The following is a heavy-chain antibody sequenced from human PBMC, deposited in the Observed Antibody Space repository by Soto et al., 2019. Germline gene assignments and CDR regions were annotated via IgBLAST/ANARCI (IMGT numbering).Heavy chain of an antibody. CDR1: GFPFSGYI. D-gene: IGHD3-9*01. Sequence: GGSQRLSCVPSGFPFSGYIMVLVRPAPGKGLEWVSYIFASSTTIYYADSVKGRFTVSRDNTQNSLFLLMNSLRAEDTAVYYCARDRDWAFDYWGQGTLVTVSS. J-gene: IGHJ4*02. V-gene: IGHV3-48*04. CDR2: IFASSTTI. CDR3: ARDRDWAFDY.